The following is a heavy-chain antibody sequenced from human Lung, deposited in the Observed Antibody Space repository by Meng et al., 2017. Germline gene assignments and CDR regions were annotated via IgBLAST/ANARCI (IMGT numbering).Heavy chain of an antibody. V-gene: IGHV3-15*01. CDR2: MKSNVDGGTV. J-gene: IGHJ4*01. CDR1: GFTFSNAW. CDR3: SGHVDY. Sequence: EVALVGSGGGFVKPGGSLSPSCAATGFTFSNAWMTWVRQAPGKGLEWIGRMKSNVDGGTVDYAAAVKGRFFISRDDSENTFYLQMNSLKTEDTAVYYCSGHVDYWGHGTLVTVSS.